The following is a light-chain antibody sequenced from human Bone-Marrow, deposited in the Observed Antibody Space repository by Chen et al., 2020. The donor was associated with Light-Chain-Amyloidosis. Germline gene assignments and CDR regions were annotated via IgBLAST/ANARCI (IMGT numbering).Light chain of an antibody. CDR1: SGSIPTNY. CDR2: EDD. V-gene: IGLV6-57*01. J-gene: IGLJ3*02. CDR3: QSYQGSSQGV. Sequence: NFMLTQPHSVSESSGKTVVISCPRSSGSIPTNYVQWYQQRPGSSPTTVIYEDDQRPSGVPNRFAGSIDRSSNSTSLTISGLKTEDEADYYCQSYQGSSQGVFGGGTKLTVL.